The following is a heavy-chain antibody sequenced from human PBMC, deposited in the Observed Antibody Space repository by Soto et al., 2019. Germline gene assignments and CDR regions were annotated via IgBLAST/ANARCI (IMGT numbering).Heavy chain of an antibody. CDR2: IYYSGST. V-gene: IGHV4-39*07. J-gene: IGHJ3*02. CDR3: ARDQGDSSDAFDI. Sequence: SETLSLTCTVSGGSISSSSYYWGWIRQPPGKGLEWIGSIYYSGSTYYNPSLKSRVTISVDRSKNQFSLKLSSVTAADTAVYYCARDQGDSSDAFDIWGRGTMVTVS. D-gene: IGHD3-22*01. CDR1: GGSISSSSYY.